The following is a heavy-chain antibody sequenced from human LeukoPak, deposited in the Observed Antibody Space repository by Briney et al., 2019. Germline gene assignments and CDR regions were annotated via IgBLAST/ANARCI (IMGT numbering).Heavy chain of an antibody. Sequence: PGGSLRLSCAASGFTFSNAWMSWVRQTPGKGLEWVGRIKSKADGETIDYAAPVKGRFTISRDDSKNTLYLQMNSLKTEDTAVYYCATQIKWEPPDFEYWGLGTLVTVSS. CDR2: IKSKADGETI. CDR1: GFTFSNAW. D-gene: IGHD1-26*01. CDR3: ATQIKWEPPDFEY. V-gene: IGHV3-15*01. J-gene: IGHJ4*02.